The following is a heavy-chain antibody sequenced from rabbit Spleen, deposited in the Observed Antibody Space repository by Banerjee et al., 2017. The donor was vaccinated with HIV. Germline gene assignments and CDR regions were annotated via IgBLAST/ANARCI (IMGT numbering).Heavy chain of an antibody. V-gene: IGHV1S45*01. CDR2: IYGGSSGTT. J-gene: IGHJ4*01. CDR3: ARGSVSTGDGYDL. CDR1: GFDLSSSYY. Sequence: QEQLVESGGGLVQPEGSLTLTCTASGFDLSSSYYMCWVRQAPGKGLEWIACIYGGSSGTTSYASWAKGRFTTSKTSSTTVTLQMTSLTAADTATYSCARGSVSTGDGYDLWGPGTLVTVS. D-gene: IGHD7-1*01.